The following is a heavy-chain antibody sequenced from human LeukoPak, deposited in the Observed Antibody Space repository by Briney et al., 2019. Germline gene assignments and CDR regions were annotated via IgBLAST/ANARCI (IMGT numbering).Heavy chain of an antibody. CDR3: ARGGGNRVIILFDY. CDR2: IYPGDSDT. Sequence: GESLKISCKSSGYNFTNYRIGWVRQMPGKGLEWMGIIYPGDSDTRYSPSFQGQVTISADKSISTAYLQWSGLKASDTAMYYCARGGGNRVIILFDYWGQGTLVTVSS. CDR1: GYNFTNYR. D-gene: IGHD3-3*01. V-gene: IGHV5-51*01. J-gene: IGHJ4*02.